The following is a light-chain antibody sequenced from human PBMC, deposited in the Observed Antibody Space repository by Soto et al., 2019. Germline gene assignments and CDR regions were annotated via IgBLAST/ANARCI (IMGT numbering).Light chain of an antibody. J-gene: IGKJ1*01. CDR1: ETVATN. CDR2: GAS. CDR3: QQYFEWPPMT. V-gene: IGKV3-15*01. Sequence: PGERVTLSCWASETVATNLAWYQQKPGQAPRLLISGASTRAAGISDRFRGNGSGTEFTLTISRLRSEDSAIYYCQQYFEWPPMTFGQGTKVDIK.